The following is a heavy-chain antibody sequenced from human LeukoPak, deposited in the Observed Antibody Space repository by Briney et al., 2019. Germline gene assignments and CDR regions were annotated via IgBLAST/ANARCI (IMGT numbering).Heavy chain of an antibody. J-gene: IGHJ4*02. CDR1: GFTFSSYG. CDR2: ISGNSGST. Sequence: GGSLRLSCAASGFTFSSYGMSWVRQAPGKGLEWVSAISGNSGSTYYADSVKGRFTISRDNFKSTLYLQMNSLRAEDTAVYSCARDKTRGLGYSYSKSGNYFDYWGQGTLVTVSS. CDR3: ARDKTRGLGYSYSKSGNYFDY. V-gene: IGHV3-23*01. D-gene: IGHD5-18*01.